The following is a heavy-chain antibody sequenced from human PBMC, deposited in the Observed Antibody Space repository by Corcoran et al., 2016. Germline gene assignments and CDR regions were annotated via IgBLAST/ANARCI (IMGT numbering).Heavy chain of an antibody. CDR1: GFTFSSYW. J-gene: IGHJ1*01. V-gene: IGHV3-7*01. Sequence: EVQLVESGGGLVQSGGSLRLSCAASGFTFSSYWMSWVRQAAGKGLEWVANIKQDGSEKHYVDSGKGRFTISRDNAKNSLYMQMNSLRAEDTAVYYCATAEVVTVPVFQHWGQGTLVTVSS. CDR3: ATAEVVTVPVFQH. D-gene: IGHD2-21*02. CDR2: IKQDGSEK.